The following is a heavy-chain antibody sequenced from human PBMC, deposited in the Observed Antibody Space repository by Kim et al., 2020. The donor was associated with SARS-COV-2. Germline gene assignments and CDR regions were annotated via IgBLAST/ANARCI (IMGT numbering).Heavy chain of an antibody. CDR2: FSGRGYNT. Sequence: GGSLRLSCAASGFSFNVYAMSWVRQAPGKGLEWVSTFSGRGYNTYYADSVKGRFTISRDNSKSTLYLQMNSLRAEDTAVYYCAKLPEYYYDDRYDYWGQGALVTVSS. CDR1: GFSFNVYA. D-gene: IGHD3-22*01. V-gene: IGHV3-23*01. J-gene: IGHJ4*02. CDR3: AKLPEYYYDDRYDY.